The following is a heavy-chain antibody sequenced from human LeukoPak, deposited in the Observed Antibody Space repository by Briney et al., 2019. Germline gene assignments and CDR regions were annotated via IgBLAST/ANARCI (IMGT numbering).Heavy chain of an antibody. CDR2: IKQDGSEK. Sequence: GGSLRLSCAASGFTFNTYWMSWVRQAPGKGLEWVANIKQDGSEKYYVDSVKGRFTISRDNAKNSLYLQMNSLRAEDTAVYYCARWGSELPDDAFDIWGQGTMVTVSS. J-gene: IGHJ3*02. CDR1: GFTFNTYW. V-gene: IGHV3-7*01. D-gene: IGHD6-25*01. CDR3: ARWGSELPDDAFDI.